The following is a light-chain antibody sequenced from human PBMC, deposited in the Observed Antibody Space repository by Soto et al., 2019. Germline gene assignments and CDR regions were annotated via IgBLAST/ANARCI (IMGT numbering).Light chain of an antibody. Sequence: QSALTQPASVSGSPGQSITISCTGTSSDVGGYNYVSWYQQHPGKAPKLMIYDVNGRPSGVSDRFSGSKSGNTASLTISGLQADDEADYFCSSYTSGSTHVVFGGGTKLTVL. CDR2: DVN. J-gene: IGLJ2*01. CDR3: SSYTSGSTHVV. CDR1: SSDVGGYNY. V-gene: IGLV2-14*03.